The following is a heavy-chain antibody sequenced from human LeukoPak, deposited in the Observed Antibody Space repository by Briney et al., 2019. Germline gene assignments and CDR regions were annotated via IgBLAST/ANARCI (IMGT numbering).Heavy chain of an antibody. V-gene: IGHV3-20*04. CDR1: GFTFDEYG. Sequence: GGSLRLSCAASGFTFDEYGMSWVRQAPGKGLEWVSGISLNGGSSGYADSVKGRFTISRDNAKNSLYLQMNSLRAEDTAVYYCARVGGDYVFDWYFDLWGRGTLVTVSS. CDR2: ISLNGGSS. D-gene: IGHD4-17*01. CDR3: ARVGGDYVFDWYFDL. J-gene: IGHJ2*01.